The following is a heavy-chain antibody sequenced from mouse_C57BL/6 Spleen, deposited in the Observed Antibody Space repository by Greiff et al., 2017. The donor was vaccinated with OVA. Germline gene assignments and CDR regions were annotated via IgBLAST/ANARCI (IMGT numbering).Heavy chain of an antibody. CDR3: AREGAYGSSRPWFAY. V-gene: IGHV1-78*01. J-gene: IGHJ3*01. CDR2: IYPRDGST. Sequence: QVQLQQSDAELVKPGASVKISCKVSGYTFTDHTIHWMKQRPEQGLEWIGYIYPRDGSTKYNEKFKGKATLTADKSSSTAYMQLNSLTSEDSAVYFCAREGAYGSSRPWFAYWGQGTLVTVSA. D-gene: IGHD1-1*01. CDR1: GYTFTDHT.